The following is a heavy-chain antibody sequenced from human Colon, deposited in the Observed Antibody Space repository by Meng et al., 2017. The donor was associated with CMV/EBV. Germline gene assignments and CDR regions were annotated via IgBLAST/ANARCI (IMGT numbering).Heavy chain of an antibody. V-gene: IGHV3-23*03. CDR2: IYSDGIST. J-gene: IGHJ4*02. Sequence: AGTLRLSCAVSGFTFSSYAMNWVRQAPGKGLEWVSLIYSDGISTNYADPVKGRFTISRDNSKNTVFLQMSSLGGEATAIYYCAKSIGRWERGADYWGQGTLVTVSS. CDR3: AKSIGRWERGADY. D-gene: IGHD1-26*01. CDR1: GFTFSSYA.